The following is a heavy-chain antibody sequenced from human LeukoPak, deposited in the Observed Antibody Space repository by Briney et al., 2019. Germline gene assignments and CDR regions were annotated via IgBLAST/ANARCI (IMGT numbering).Heavy chain of an antibody. J-gene: IGHJ3*02. CDR3: ARDARLGHDYGVHDAFDI. D-gene: IGHD4-17*01. CDR1: GGTFSSYA. V-gene: IGHV1-69*06. CDR2: IIPIFGTA. Sequence: SVKVSCKASGGTFSSYAISWVRQAPGQGLEWMGGIIPIFGTANYAQKFQGRVTITADKSTSTAYMELSSLRSEDTAVYYCARDARLGHDYGVHDAFDIWGQGTMVTVSS.